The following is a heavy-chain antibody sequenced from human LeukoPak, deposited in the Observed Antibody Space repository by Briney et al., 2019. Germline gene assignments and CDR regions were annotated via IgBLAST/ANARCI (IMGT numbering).Heavy chain of an antibody. Sequence: GESLKISCKGSGYKIGWVRQMPGKGLEWMRIIYPGDSDTRYSPSFQGQVTISADKSISTAYLQWSSLKASDTAMCYCARGGSGWYFDYWGQGTLVTVSS. V-gene: IGHV5-51*01. D-gene: IGHD6-19*01. CDR2: IYPGDSDT. CDR1: GYK. J-gene: IGHJ4*02. CDR3: ARGGSGWYFDY.